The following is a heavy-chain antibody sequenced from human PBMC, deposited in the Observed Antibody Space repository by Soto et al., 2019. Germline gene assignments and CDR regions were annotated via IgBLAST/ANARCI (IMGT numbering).Heavy chain of an antibody. Sequence: AQRLSCAASGFTFSNYPMSSVHQAPGKGLEWVSTISVTGSSTYYADSVKGRFTISRDNSKNTLYLQMSSLRAEDTAVYYCATETSGYSSSWYWDYWGQGTLVTVSS. CDR2: ISVTGSST. CDR1: GFTFSNYP. CDR3: ATETSGYSSSWYWDY. J-gene: IGHJ4*02. V-gene: IGHV3-23*01. D-gene: IGHD6-13*01.